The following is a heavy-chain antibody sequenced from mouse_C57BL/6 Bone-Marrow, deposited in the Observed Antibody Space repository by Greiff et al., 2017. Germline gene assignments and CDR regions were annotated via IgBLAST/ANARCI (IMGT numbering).Heavy chain of an antibody. D-gene: IGHD1-1*01. CDR3: AKRDYYGSGHFDY. CDR2: IDPANGNT. V-gene: IGHV14-3*01. J-gene: IGHJ2*01. CDR1: GFNFKNSY. Sequence: EVQLQQSVAELVRPGASVKLSCTASGFNFKNSYMPWVKQRPEQGLEWIGRIDPANGNTKYAPKFQGKATITADTSSNTAYLQLSSLTSGDTAIYYCAKRDYYGSGHFDYWGQGTTLTVSA.